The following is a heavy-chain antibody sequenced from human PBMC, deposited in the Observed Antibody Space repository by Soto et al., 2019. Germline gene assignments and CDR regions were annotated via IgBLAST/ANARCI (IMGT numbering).Heavy chain of an antibody. Sequence: SETLSLTCAVSGGSISSSNWWSWVRQPPGKGLEWIGEIYHSGSTNYNPSLKSRVTISVDKSKNQFSLKLSSVTAADTAVYYCASASPDYYPTGWIDPSGQATLVTVSS. CDR1: GGSISSSNW. CDR3: ASASPDYYPTGWIDP. V-gene: IGHV4-4*02. J-gene: IGHJ5*02. CDR2: IYHSGST. D-gene: IGHD3-22*01.